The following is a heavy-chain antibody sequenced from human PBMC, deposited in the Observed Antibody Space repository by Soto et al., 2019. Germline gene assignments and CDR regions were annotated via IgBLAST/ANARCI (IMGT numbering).Heavy chain of an antibody. CDR3: ARGLLGYYYDSSGYDY. Sequence: HPVGSLRLSCAASGFTFSSYWMSWVRQAPGKGLEWVANIKQDGSEKYYVDSVKGRFTISRDNAKNSLYLQMNSLRAEDTAVYYCARGLLGYYYDSSGYDYWGQGTLVTVSS. J-gene: IGHJ4*02. CDR1: GFTFSSYW. V-gene: IGHV3-7*03. CDR2: IKQDGSEK. D-gene: IGHD3-22*01.